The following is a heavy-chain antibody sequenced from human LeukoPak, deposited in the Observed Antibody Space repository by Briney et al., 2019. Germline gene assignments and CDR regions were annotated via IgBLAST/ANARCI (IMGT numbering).Heavy chain of an antibody. CDR1: GFGFSSCE. J-gene: IGHJ4*02. D-gene: IGHD6-13*01. CDR3: AKDAAGPEY. CDR2: ISSSGSTI. V-gene: IGHV3-48*03. Sequence: GGSLRLSCAASGFGFSSCEMNWVRQAPGKGLEWVSYISSSGSTIHYADSVKGRFTISRDNAKNSLYLQMNSLRAEDTAVYYCAKDAAGPEYWGQGTLVTVSS.